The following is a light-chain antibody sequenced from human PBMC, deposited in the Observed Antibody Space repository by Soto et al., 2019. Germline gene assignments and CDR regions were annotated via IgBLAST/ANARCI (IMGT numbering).Light chain of an antibody. Sequence: QSVLTQPPSVSAAPGQKVTISCSGSSSNMGNNYVSWYQQLPGTAPTLLIYDSNNRPSGIPDRFSGSKSGTSATLGITGLQTGDEADYYCGTWDNSLSAVVFGGGTKLTVL. J-gene: IGLJ2*01. V-gene: IGLV1-51*01. CDR1: SSNMGNNY. CDR2: DSN. CDR3: GTWDNSLSAVV.